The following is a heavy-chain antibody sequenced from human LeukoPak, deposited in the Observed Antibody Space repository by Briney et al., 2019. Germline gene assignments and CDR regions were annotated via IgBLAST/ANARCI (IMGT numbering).Heavy chain of an antibody. CDR1: GYIFSDYY. V-gene: IGHV1-2*02. Sequence: ASVKVSCKASGYIFSDYYMHWVRQAPGQGLEWMGWINPNSGGTNYAQKFQGRVTMTRDTSISTAHMELSRLRSDDTAVYYCARDEYQLWSSYYYYYGMDVWGQGTTVTVSS. CDR2: INPNSGGT. J-gene: IGHJ6*02. CDR3: ARDEYQLWSSYYYYYGMDV. D-gene: IGHD5-18*01.